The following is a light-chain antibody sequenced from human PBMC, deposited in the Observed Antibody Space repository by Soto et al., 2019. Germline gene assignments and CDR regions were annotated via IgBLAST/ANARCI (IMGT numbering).Light chain of an antibody. Sequence: QSVLTQPPSVSAAPGQKVTISCSGSSSNIGSNYVSWYQQLPGTAPKLLIYDDNKRPSGIPDRFSGSKSGTSATLGITGLQTGDEGDYYCGTWDSSLSAGVFGGGTKVTVL. V-gene: IGLV1-51*01. CDR2: DDN. CDR1: SSNIGSNY. CDR3: GTWDSSLSAGV. J-gene: IGLJ2*01.